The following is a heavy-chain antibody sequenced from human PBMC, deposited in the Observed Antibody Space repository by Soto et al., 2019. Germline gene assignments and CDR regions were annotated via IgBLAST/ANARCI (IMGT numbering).Heavy chain of an antibody. CDR3: ARDYGPPYYFDY. D-gene: IGHD4-17*01. CDR2: IYYGST. J-gene: IGHJ4*02. V-gene: IGHV4-61*01. Sequence: SEILSLTCSVAGDFVSSVSYHWSWIRQSPGRGLEWIGYIYYGSTNYNPSLKSRVTISVDTSKNQFSLKLSSVTAADTAVYYCARDYGPPYYFDYWGQGTLVNVSS. CDR1: GDFVSSVSYH.